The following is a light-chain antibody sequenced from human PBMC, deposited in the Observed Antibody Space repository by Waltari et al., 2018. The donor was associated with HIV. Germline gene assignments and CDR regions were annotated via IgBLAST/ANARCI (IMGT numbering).Light chain of an antibody. CDR1: TNYVGPFNY. CDR2: DLI. V-gene: IGLV2-11*01. CDR3: CSSAGKYTFV. Sequence: QSALTQSRPVSGFPGQSITIPCTGTTNYVGPFNYVSWYQQHPGRAPKLLIFDLIKRPSGVPDRFSGSKSGNTASLTISGLQAEDEADYYCCSSAGKYTFVFGTGTKVTVL. J-gene: IGLJ1*01.